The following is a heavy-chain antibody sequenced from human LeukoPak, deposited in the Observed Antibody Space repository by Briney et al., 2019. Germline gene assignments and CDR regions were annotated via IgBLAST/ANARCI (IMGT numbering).Heavy chain of an antibody. CDR3: ARAETYYYGSGSYRYRYYFDY. Sequence: GGSLRLSCAASGFTFSSYSMNWVRQAPGKGLEWVSYISSSSNTIYYADSVKGRFTISRDNAKNSLYLQMSSLRAEDTAVYYCARAETYYYGSGSYRYRYYFDYWGQGTLVTVSS. CDR2: ISSSSNTI. D-gene: IGHD3-10*01. CDR1: GFTFSSYS. V-gene: IGHV3-48*01. J-gene: IGHJ4*02.